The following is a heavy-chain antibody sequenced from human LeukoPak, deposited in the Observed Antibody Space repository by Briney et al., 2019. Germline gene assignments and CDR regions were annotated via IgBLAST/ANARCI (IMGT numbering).Heavy chain of an antibody. CDR3: ASSRDAFDI. Sequence: GSLRLSCSPSGFIFSDYWFHWVRQPPGQGLVWVAAINRDGTGTSHADSVRGRFTVSRDNAKNTLYLQLNSLRANDAAVYYCASSRDAFDIWGQGTMVTVSS. J-gene: IGHJ3*02. V-gene: IGHV3-74*01. CDR1: GFIFSDYW. CDR2: INRDGTGT.